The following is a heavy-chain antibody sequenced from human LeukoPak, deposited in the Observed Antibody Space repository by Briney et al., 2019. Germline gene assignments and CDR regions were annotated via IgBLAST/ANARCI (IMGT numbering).Heavy chain of an antibody. D-gene: IGHD3-3*01. J-gene: IGHJ4*02. CDR1: GASISGFY. CDR2: IYYSGST. CDR3: ARYMRASGTYDLDY. Sequence: PSETLSLTCSVSGASISGFYWSWIRQSPGKGLEWIGYIYYSGSTNYNPSLKGRVTITVDTSNNQFSLNLWSVTAADTAMYYCARYMRASGTYDLDYWGQGILVTVSS. V-gene: IGHV4-59*13.